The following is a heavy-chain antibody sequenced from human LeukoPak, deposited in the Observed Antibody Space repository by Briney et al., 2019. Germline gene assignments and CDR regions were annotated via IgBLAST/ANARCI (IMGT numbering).Heavy chain of an antibody. J-gene: IGHJ4*02. CDR1: GYILTTYG. V-gene: IGHV1-18*01. Sequence: ASVKVSCKASGYILTTYGISWVRQAPGQGLEWMGWNSAYNGDTDFAQHLQGRVSMTIDASTNTAYMELRSLRSDATAVYYCARPSGARRHLWLDYWGQGTVVTVSS. CDR2: NSAYNGDT. CDR3: ARPSGARRHLWLDY. D-gene: IGHD5-18*01.